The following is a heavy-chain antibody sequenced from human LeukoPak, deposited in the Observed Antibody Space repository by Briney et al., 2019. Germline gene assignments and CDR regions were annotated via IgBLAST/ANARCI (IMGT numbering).Heavy chain of an antibody. V-gene: IGHV1-8*01. CDR3: ARDTYSNDGYYYYYGMDV. Sequence: ASVKVSCKASGYTFTSYDINWVRQATGQGLEWMGWMNPNSGNTGYAQKFQGRVTMTRNTSISTAYMELSSLRSEDTAVYYCARDTYSNDGYYYYYGMDVWGQGTTVTVSS. CDR2: MNPNSGNT. J-gene: IGHJ6*02. CDR1: GYTFTSYD. D-gene: IGHD4-11*01.